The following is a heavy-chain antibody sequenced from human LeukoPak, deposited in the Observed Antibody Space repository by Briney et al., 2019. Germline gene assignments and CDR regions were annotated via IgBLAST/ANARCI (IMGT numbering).Heavy chain of an antibody. D-gene: IGHD3-3*01. CDR1: GYTFTSYG. V-gene: IGHV1-18*01. J-gene: IGHJ3*02. CDR3: ARRPTYYDFWSGPGIDAFDI. CDR2: ISAYNGNP. Sequence: GASVKVSCKASGYTFTSYGISWVRQAPGQGLEWMGWISAYNGNPNYAQKLQGRVTMTTDTSTSTAYMELRSLRSDDTAVYYCARRPTYYDFWSGPGIDAFDIWGQGTMVTVSS.